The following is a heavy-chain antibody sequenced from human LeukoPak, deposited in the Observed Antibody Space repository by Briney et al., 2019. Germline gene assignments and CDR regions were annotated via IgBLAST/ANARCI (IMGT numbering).Heavy chain of an antibody. CDR2: IIPIFGTA. V-gene: IGHV1-69*13. J-gene: IGHJ4*02. CDR1: GGTFSSYA. D-gene: IGHD1-7*01. CDR3: ARIPDEGTTIDY. Sequence: SVKVSCKASGGTFSSYAISWVRQAPGQGLEWMGGIIPIFGTANYAQKFQGRVTITADESTSTAYMELSSLRSEDTAVYYCARIPDEGTTIDYWGQGTLVTVSP.